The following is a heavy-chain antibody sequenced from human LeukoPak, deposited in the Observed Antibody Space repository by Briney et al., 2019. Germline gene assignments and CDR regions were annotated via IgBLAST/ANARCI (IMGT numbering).Heavy chain of an antibody. V-gene: IGHV3-21*01. CDR2: IISSSTYI. Sequence: GGSLRLSCAASGFTFCSYSMNSVRQAAGPGLEWVSSIISSSTYIYYAESVPGRFTISRDNAKNSLYLQMNSLRGEDTAVYYCARDADSSSWLGGFDYWGQGTLVSVSS. CDR3: ARDADSSSWLGGFDY. CDR1: GFTFCSYS. J-gene: IGHJ4*02. D-gene: IGHD6-13*01.